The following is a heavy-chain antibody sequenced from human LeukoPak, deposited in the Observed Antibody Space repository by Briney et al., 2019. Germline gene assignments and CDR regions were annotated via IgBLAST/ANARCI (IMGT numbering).Heavy chain of an antibody. CDR3: ARGGLIQLWSYYFDY. CDR2: IKQDGSEK. CDR1: GFTFISYW. D-gene: IGHD5-18*01. V-gene: IGHV3-7*01. J-gene: IGHJ4*02. Sequence: GGSLRLSCAASGFTFISYWMSWVRPAPGKGLEWVANIKQDGSEKYYVDSVKGRFTISRDNAKNSLYLQMNSLRAEDTAVYYCARGGLIQLWSYYFDYWGQGTLVTVSS.